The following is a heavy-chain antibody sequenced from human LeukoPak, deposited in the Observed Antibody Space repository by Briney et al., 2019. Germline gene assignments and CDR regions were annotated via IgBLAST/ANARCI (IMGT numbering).Heavy chain of an antibody. Sequence: GGSLRLSCAASGFTFSSYEMNWVRQAPGKGLEWVSYISSSGSTIYYADSAKGRFTISRDNAKNSLYLQMNSLRAEDTAVYYCARFIDIVVVPAAMSGVGYFDYWGQGTLVTVSS. CDR1: GFTFSSYE. J-gene: IGHJ4*02. V-gene: IGHV3-48*03. CDR3: ARFIDIVVVPAAMSGVGYFDY. D-gene: IGHD2-2*01. CDR2: ISSSGSTI.